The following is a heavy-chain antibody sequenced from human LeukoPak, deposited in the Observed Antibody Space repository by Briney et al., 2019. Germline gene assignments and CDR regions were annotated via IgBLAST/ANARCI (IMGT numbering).Heavy chain of an antibody. CDR2: IYYSGST. D-gene: IGHD3-3*01. Sequence: PSGTLSLTCAVFGGSISSRSWWTWVRQPPGKGLEWIGSIYYSGSTYYNPSLKSRVTISVDTSKNQFSLKLSSVTAADTAVYYCARLQPRTPSGPPGRFLEWKIHLDNGAFDIWGQGTMVTVSS. V-gene: IGHV4-4*02. J-gene: IGHJ3*02. CDR3: ARLQPRTPSGPPGRFLEWKIHLDNGAFDI. CDR1: GGSISSRSW.